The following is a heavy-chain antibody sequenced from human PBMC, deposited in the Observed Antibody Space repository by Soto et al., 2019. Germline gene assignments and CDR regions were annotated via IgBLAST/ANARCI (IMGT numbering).Heavy chain of an antibody. J-gene: IGHJ4*02. CDR3: ARAVGYCSGGGCYNYFDY. CDR2: ISSSSSYI. CDR1: GFTFSSYS. Sequence: EVQLVESGGGLVKPGGSLRLSCAASGFTFSSYSMNWVRQAPGKGLEWVSSISSSSSYIYYADSVKGQFTISRDNAKNSLYLQMNSLRAEDTAVYYCARAVGYCSGGGCYNYFDYWGQGTLVTVSS. D-gene: IGHD2-15*01. V-gene: IGHV3-21*01.